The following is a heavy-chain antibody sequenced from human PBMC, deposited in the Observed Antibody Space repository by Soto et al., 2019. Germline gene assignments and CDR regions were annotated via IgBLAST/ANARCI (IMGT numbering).Heavy chain of an antibody. J-gene: IGHJ4*02. D-gene: IGHD3-22*01. Sequence: GASVKVSCKASGYTFTSYYMHWVRQAPGQGLEWMGIINPSGGSTSYAQKFQGRVTMTRDTPTSTVYMELSSLISDDTAVYYCAIHGAADSTGYEDYWGQGTLVTVSS. CDR3: AIHGAADSTGYEDY. CDR2: INPSGGST. CDR1: GYTFTSYY. V-gene: IGHV1-46*01.